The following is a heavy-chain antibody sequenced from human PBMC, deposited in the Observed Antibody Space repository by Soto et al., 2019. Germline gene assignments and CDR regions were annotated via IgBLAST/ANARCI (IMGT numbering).Heavy chain of an antibody. CDR3: ARMATFGSLNWFDP. Sequence: GASVKVSCKASGYIFTNNDVSWVRQATGQGLEWVGWVNPGSGDTGYAQKFQGRVTMTRDISTATAYMELSSLRSDDTAIYYCARMATFGSLNWFDPWGQGTLVTVSS. D-gene: IGHD3-16*01. CDR2: VNPGSGDT. V-gene: IGHV1-8*01. CDR1: GYIFTNND. J-gene: IGHJ5*02.